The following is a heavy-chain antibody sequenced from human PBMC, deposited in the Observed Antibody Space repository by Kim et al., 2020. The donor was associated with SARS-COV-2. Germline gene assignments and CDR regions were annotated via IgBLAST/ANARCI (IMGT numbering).Heavy chain of an antibody. V-gene: IGHV3-7*03. CDR1: GFTFNLYG. CDR3: ARDGGWYRDY. Sequence: GGSLRLSCAASGFTFNLYGMSWVRQAPGKGLEWVANIKYDGTEKYYGDSVRGRFTISRDNAKNTLYLQLNSLRAEDTAVYYCARDGGWYRDYWGQGTLVTVSS. D-gene: IGHD6-19*01. J-gene: IGHJ4*02. CDR2: IKYDGTEK.